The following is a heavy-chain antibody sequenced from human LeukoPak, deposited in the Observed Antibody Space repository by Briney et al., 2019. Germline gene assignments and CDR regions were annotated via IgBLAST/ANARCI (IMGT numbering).Heavy chain of an antibody. CDR3: ARAYLEMSAIYYFDY. V-gene: IGHV3-7*01. Sequence: GGSLRLSCGASGFTFSSYWMSWVRQAPGKGLEWVANIKQDGSERYYVDSVKGRFTISRDNAKNSLYLQLNSLRAEDTAVYYCARAYLEMSAIYYFDYWGQGTLVTVPS. CDR2: IKQDGSER. CDR1: GFTFSSYW. D-gene: IGHD5-24*01. J-gene: IGHJ4*02.